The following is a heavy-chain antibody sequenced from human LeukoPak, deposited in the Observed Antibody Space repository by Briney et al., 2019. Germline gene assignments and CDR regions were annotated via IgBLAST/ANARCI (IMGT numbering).Heavy chain of an antibody. CDR2: ISAYNGNT. D-gene: IGHD5-18*01. V-gene: IGHV1-18*01. CDR1: GYTFTSYG. CDR3: ARDSGEWIQLWSDYYYYGMDV. J-gene: IGHJ6*02. Sequence: ASVKVSCKASGYTFTSYGISWVRQALGQGLEWMGWISAYNGNTNYAQKLQGRVTMTTDTSTSTAYMELRSLRSDDTAVYYCARDSGEWIQLWSDYYYYGMDVWGQGTTVTVSS.